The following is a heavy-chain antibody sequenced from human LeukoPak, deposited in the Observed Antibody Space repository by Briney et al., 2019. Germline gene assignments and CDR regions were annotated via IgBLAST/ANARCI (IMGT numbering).Heavy chain of an antibody. Sequence: PGGSLRLSCAASGRTFSDFYMSWIRQTPGKGLEWVSYISNTGISKYYADSVKGRFTISRDNANNSLYLQMNSLRPEDTAVYYCARDLSMSYGHVGDAFDVWGEGTMVTISS. CDR3: ARDLSMSYGHVGDAFDV. CDR2: ISNTGISK. V-gene: IGHV3-11*01. D-gene: IGHD3-16*01. J-gene: IGHJ3*01. CDR1: GRTFSDFY.